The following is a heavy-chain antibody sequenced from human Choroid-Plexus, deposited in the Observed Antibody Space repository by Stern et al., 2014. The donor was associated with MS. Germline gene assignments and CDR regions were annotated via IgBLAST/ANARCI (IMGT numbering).Heavy chain of an antibody. Sequence: QLVESGGGVVQPGRPLRLSCVASGFTFGSCAMHWVRQAPGKGLEWVAGVSYDGSNKYDADSVKGRFTISRDNSQNTLYMQMSSLRPEDTAVYYCAKDRQYLTYFFDHWGQGSLVTVSS. J-gene: IGHJ5*02. D-gene: IGHD2/OR15-2a*01. CDR2: VSYDGSNK. CDR3: AKDRQYLTYFFDH. CDR1: GFTFGSCA. V-gene: IGHV3-30*18.